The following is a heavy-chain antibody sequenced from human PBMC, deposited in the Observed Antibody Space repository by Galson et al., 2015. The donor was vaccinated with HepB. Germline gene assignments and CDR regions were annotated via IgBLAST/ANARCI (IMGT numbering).Heavy chain of an antibody. CDR3: ATGVDGDYVPDY. V-gene: IGHV1-3*01. CDR2: INAGNGNT. D-gene: IGHD4-17*01. Sequence: SVKVSCKASGYTFTNYATHWVRQAPGQRLEWMGWINAGNGNTKYSQKFQGRVTITRDTSASTAYMELSSLRSEDTAVYYCATGVDGDYVPDYWGQGTLVTVSS. CDR1: GYTFTNYA. J-gene: IGHJ4*02.